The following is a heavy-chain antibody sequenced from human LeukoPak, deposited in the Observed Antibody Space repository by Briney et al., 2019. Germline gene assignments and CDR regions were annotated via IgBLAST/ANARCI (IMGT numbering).Heavy chain of an antibody. CDR2: ISGSGGSP. D-gene: IGHD3-16*02. CDR1: GFTFSSSA. J-gene: IGHJ3*02. V-gene: IGHV3-23*01. Sequence: GGSLRLSCAASGFTFSSSAMSWVRQAPGKGLEWVSSISGSGGSPYYADSVKGRFTISRDNSKNTLYLQMNSLRSEDTAVYYCARDRPASLDYDYLWGSYRDEPFDIWGQGTMVTVSS. CDR3: ARDRPASLDYDYLWGSYRDEPFDI.